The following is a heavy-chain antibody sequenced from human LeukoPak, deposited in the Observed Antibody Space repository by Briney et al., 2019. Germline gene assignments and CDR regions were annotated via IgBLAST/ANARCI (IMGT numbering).Heavy chain of an antibody. D-gene: IGHD2-21*02. Sequence: GGSLRLSCAASGFTFSSYAMHWVRQAPGKGLEWVAVISYDGSNKYYADSVKGRFTISRDNSKNTLYLQMNSLRAEDTAVYYCARDAYCGGDCWPDYWGQGTLVTVSS. CDR1: GFTFSSYA. V-gene: IGHV3-30-3*01. CDR3: ARDAYCGGDCWPDY. CDR2: ISYDGSNK. J-gene: IGHJ4*02.